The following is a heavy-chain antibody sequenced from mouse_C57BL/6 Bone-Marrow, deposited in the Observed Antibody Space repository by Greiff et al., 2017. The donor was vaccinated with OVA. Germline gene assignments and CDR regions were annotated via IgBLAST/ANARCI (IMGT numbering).Heavy chain of an antibody. CDR3: ARLNCYWYFDV. J-gene: IGHJ1*03. CDR2: IYPSSGTT. V-gene: IGHV1-81*01. CDR1: GYTFTSYG. D-gene: IGHD4-1*01. Sequence: VQLQQSGAELARPGASVKLSCKASGYTFTSYGISWVKQRPGQGLEWIGEIYPSSGTTYYNAKFKGKATLTADKSSSTAYMELRSLTSDDSAVYFCARLNCYWYFDVWGTGTTVTVSS.